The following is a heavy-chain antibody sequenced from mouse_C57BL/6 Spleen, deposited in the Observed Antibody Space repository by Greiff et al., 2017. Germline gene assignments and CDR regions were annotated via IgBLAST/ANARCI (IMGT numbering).Heavy chain of an antibody. V-gene: IGHV1-26*01. CDR3: ARKGWDKPFAY. Sequence: EVQLQQSGPELVKPGASVKISCKASGYTFTDYYMNWVKQSHGKSLEWIGDINPNNGGTSYNQKFKGKATLTVDKSSSTAYMELRSLKSEDSAVYYCARKGWDKPFAYWGQGTLVTVSA. J-gene: IGHJ3*01. CDR2: INPNNGGT. D-gene: IGHD3-3*01. CDR1: GYTFTDYY.